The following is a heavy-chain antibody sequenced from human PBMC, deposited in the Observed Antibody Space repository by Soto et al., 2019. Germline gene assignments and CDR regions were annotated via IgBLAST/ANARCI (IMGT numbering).Heavy chain of an antibody. D-gene: IGHD3-3*01. J-gene: IGHJ6*02. CDR2: IKQDGSEK. CDR3: AIFLSGWIDYYYYGMYV. CDR1: GFTFSSYW. V-gene: IGHV3-7*05. Sequence: PGGSLRLSCAASGFTFSSYWMSWVGQAPGKGLEWVANIKQDGSEKYYVDSVKGRFTISRDNAKNSLYLQMNSLRAEDTALYYCAIFLSGWIDYYYYGMYVSGQGTTVTVSS.